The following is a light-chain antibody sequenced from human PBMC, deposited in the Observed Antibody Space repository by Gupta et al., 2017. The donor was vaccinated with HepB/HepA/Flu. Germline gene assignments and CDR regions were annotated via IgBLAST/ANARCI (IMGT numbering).Light chain of an antibody. CDR2: IDN. V-gene: IGLV1-44*01. Sequence: QSVLTQPPSASGTPGQRVTISCSGSSSNIGGNSVNWYQQVPGTAPKLLIDIDNQRPSGVPDRFSGYKSGTSASPETSGLQSEDEADDYCAAWVDRLNGGVFGGGTKLTVL. J-gene: IGLJ2*01. CDR1: SSNIGGNS. CDR3: AAWVDRLNGGV.